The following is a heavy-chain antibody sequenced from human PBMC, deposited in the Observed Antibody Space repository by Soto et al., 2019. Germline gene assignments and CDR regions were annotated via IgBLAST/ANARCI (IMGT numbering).Heavy chain of an antibody. CDR3: ARSSGGGWTG. D-gene: IGHD6-19*01. V-gene: IGHV4-34*01. Sequence: PSETLSLTCAVYGGSFSGYYWSWIRQPPGKGLEWIGEINHSGSTNYNPSLKSRVTISVDTSKNQFSLKLSSVTAADTAVYYCARSSGGGWTGWGQGTLVTVSS. CDR1: GGSFSGYY. CDR2: INHSGST. J-gene: IGHJ4*02.